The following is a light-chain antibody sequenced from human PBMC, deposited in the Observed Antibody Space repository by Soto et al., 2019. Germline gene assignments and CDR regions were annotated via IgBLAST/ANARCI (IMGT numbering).Light chain of an antibody. J-gene: IGKJ1*01. Sequence: VLTQPPATLSLSPGKRATLSCRASESVSSNLAWYQQKPGQAPRLLIYGASTRATGIPARFSGSGSGTEFTLTISSLQSEDFAVYYCQQYNNWPPWTFGQGTKVDNK. CDR2: GAS. V-gene: IGKV3-15*01. CDR3: QQYNNWPPWT. CDR1: ESVSSN.